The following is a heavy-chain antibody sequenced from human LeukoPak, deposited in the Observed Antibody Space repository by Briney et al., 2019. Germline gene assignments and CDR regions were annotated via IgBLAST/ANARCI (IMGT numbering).Heavy chain of an antibody. D-gene: IGHD4-17*01. CDR3: AKTTWPAYFDY. J-gene: IGHJ4*02. CDR2: INSDGSST. Sequence: GGSLRLSCAASGFTFSSYWMHWVRQAPGKGLVWVSRINSDGSSTSYADSMKGRFTISRDNAKNTLYLQMNSLRAEDTAVYYCAKTTWPAYFDYWGQGTLVTVSS. V-gene: IGHV3-74*01. CDR1: GFTFSSYW.